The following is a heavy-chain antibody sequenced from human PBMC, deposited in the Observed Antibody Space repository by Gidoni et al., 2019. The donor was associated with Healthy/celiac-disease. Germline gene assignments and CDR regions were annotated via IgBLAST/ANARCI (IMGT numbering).Heavy chain of an antibody. J-gene: IGHJ4*02. V-gene: IGHV4-59*08. CDR1: GGSISSYY. CDR2: IYYSGTT. Sequence: QVQLQESGPGLVKPPETLSLTCTVPGGSISSYYWSCLRQTPGKGLEWMWYIYYSGTTNDNPSLKSRVTIAVDTSKNQFSLKLSSVTAADTAVYYCARHDDYVDYCGQGTLVTVSS. CDR3: ARHDDYVDY.